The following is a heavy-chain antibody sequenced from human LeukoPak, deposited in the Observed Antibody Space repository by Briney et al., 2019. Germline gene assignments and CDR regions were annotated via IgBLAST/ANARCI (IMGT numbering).Heavy chain of an antibody. D-gene: IGHD1-7*01. CDR1: GFTFSTYA. Sequence: GGSLRLSCAASGFTFSTYAMNWVRQAPGKGLEWVSVISGSGGTTYYADSVKGRLTISRDNSKNTLYLQMNSLRAEDTAVYYCAKEGKTRNWNYYQAKAVYWGQGTLVTVSS. CDR3: AKEGKTRNWNYYQAKAVY. CDR2: ISGSGGTT. J-gene: IGHJ4*02. V-gene: IGHV3-23*01.